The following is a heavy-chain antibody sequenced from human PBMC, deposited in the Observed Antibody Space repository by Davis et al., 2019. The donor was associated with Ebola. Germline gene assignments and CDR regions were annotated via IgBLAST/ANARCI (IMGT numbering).Heavy chain of an antibody. V-gene: IGHV1-46*01. CDR1: GYTFSSYY. CDR2: MNPSVGST. CDR3: ARGTCNGGNCYEDEYGGSMDV. D-gene: IGHD2-15*01. Sequence: ASVKVSCKASGYTFSSYYIHWVRQAPGQGLEWMGIMNPSVGSTAYAQKFQGRVTITRDTSTSTVSMELSSLRSEDTAVYFCARGTCNGGNCYEDEYGGSMDVWGKGTTITVSS. J-gene: IGHJ6*04.